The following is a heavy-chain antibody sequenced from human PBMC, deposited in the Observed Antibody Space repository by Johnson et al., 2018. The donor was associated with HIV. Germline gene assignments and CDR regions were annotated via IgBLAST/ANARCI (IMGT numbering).Heavy chain of an antibody. CDR3: AKDLDSSGWFYAFDV. CDR1: GFTFSSYG. J-gene: IGHJ3*01. Sequence: QVQLVESGGGVVQPGRSLRLSCAASGFTFSSYGMHWVRQAPGKGLEWVAVIWYDGRNTYYADSVKGRFTISRDNSKNSLYLQMNSLRAEDTAVYYCAKDLDSSGWFYAFDVWGQGTVVTVSS. CDR2: IWYDGRNT. V-gene: IGHV3-33*06. D-gene: IGHD6-19*01.